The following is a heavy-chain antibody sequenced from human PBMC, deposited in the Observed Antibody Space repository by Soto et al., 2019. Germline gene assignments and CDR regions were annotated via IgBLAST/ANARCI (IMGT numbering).Heavy chain of an antibody. Sequence: PSETLSLTCTVSGGSFSSGSYCWSWIRQHPGKGLEWIGYIYYSGSTYYNPSLKSRVTMSVDTSKNHFSLKLISVTTADTAVYFCAREGNPGRWIQPLDSWGQGTLVTVSS. CDR3: AREGNPGRWIQPLDS. V-gene: IGHV4-31*03. CDR1: GGSFSSGSYC. CDR2: IYYSGST. J-gene: IGHJ4*02. D-gene: IGHD2-2*03.